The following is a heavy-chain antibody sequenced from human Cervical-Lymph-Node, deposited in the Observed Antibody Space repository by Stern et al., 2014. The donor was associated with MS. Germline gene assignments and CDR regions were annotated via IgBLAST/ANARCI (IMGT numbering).Heavy chain of an antibody. D-gene: IGHD2-21*01. CDR2: ITSGSDYI. V-gene: IGHV3-21*01. CDR3: ARDGEEGPVLTPYYFDY. Sequence: EVQLVESGGGLVKPGGSLRLSCAASGFVFTSYSMSWVRQAPGRGLEWVSGITSGSDYIDYTDSVKGRFTGSRDNARNSLYLQMNSLEADDTAVYYCARDGEEGPVLTPYYFDYWGRGTLVTVSS. CDR1: GFVFTSYS. J-gene: IGHJ4*02.